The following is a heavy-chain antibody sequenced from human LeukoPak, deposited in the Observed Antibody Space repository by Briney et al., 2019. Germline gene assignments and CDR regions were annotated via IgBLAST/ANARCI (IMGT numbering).Heavy chain of an antibody. V-gene: IGHV4-59*01. Sequence: PSETLSLTCTVSGGSISSYYWSWLRQPPGKGLEWIGYIYYSGSTNYNPSLKSRVIISVDTSKNQFSLKLTSVTAADTAVYYCARDAPPSSFDIWGQGTMVTVSS. CDR2: IYYSGST. J-gene: IGHJ3*02. CDR3: ARDAPPSSFDI. CDR1: GGSISSYY.